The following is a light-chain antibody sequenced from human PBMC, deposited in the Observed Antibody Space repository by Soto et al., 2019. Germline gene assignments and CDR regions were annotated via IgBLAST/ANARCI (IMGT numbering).Light chain of an antibody. CDR3: KQYNNWPLYP. CDR1: QSVSSN. V-gene: IGKV3-15*01. CDR2: GAS. J-gene: IGKJ2*01. Sequence: EIVMTQSPATLSVSPGERATLSCRASQSVSSNLAWYQQKPGQAPRLLIYGASTRATGIPARFSGSGSGTEFTLTISSLQSEDFAVYYCKQYNNWPLYPFG.